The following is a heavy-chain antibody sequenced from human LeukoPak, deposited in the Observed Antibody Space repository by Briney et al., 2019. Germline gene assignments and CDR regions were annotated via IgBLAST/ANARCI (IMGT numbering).Heavy chain of an antibody. CDR1: GFTFSSYA. CDR2: IRYDGSDK. Sequence: GGSLRLSCAASGFTFSSYAMSWVRQAPGKGLEWVAFIRYDGSDKYYADSVKGRFTISRDNSKNTLYLQMNSLRAEDTAVYYCAKDSSAAAGNFDYWGQGTLVTVSS. D-gene: IGHD6-13*01. V-gene: IGHV3-30*02. CDR3: AKDSSAAAGNFDY. J-gene: IGHJ4*02.